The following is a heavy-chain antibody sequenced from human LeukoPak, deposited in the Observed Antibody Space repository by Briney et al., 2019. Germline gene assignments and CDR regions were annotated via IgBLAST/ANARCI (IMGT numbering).Heavy chain of an antibody. CDR3: ARASDPWLQLT. Sequence: PGGSLRLSCAASGFTLSRYAMTWVRQAPGKGLDWVSAISGSGDNTYYADSVKGRFTVSRDNSKNTLYLQMNSLRAEDTAVYYCARASDPWLQLTWGQGTLVTVSS. D-gene: IGHD5-24*01. V-gene: IGHV3-23*01. CDR2: ISGSGDNT. CDR1: GFTLSRYA. J-gene: IGHJ5*02.